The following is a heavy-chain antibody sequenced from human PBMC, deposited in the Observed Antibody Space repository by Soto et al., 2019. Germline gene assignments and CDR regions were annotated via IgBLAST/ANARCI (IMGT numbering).Heavy chain of an antibody. CDR1: GYSFTSYW. J-gene: IGHJ4*02. CDR3: ARGINYSFDS. Sequence: GESLKISCKGSGYSFTSYWISWVRQMPGKGLEWMGKIDPSDSYTNYNPSLKSRVTISLDNSKNHFSLRLNFVTAADTAVFYCARGINYSFDSWGRGTLVTVSS. V-gene: IGHV5-10-1*01. D-gene: IGHD2-21*01. CDR2: IDPSDSYT.